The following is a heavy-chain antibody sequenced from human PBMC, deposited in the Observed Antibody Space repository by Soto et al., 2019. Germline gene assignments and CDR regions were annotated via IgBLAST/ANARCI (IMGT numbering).Heavy chain of an antibody. CDR1: GGTLSRCCNY. CDR3: ETSPYYGSFMRFVP. D-gene: IGHD3-3*01. Sequence: SGGTLSRCCNYWGWLRQQSGKGLEWIGSIYYSGNTYYNPSLRSRIIISIDTSKDQFSLKVTSVTAADTAVYSCETSPYYGSFMRFVPWGQG. CDR2: IYYSGNT. V-gene: IGHV4-31*02. J-gene: IGHJ5*02.